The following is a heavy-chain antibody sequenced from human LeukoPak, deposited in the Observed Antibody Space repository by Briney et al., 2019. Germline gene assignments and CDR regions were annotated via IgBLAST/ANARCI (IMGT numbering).Heavy chain of an antibody. CDR1: GLTFSSHW. J-gene: IGHJ5*02. CDR2: ITNDGSST. D-gene: IGHD2-2*01. CDR3: AKSGCSSTSCYGLFSGWFDP. Sequence: GGSLRLSCAASGLTFSSHWMHWVRQAPGKGLVWVSRITNDGSSTTYADSVKGRFTISRDNAKNMLYLQVNSLRAEDTAVYYCAKSGCSSTSCYGLFSGWFDPWGQGTLVTVSS. V-gene: IGHV3-74*01.